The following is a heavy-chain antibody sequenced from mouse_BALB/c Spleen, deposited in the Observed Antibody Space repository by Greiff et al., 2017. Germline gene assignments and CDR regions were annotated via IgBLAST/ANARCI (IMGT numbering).Heavy chain of an antibody. D-gene: IGHD2-10*02. V-gene: IGHV5-6-5*01. Sequence: EVQGVESGGGLVKPGGSLKLSCAASGFTFSSYAMSWVRQTPEKRLEWVASISSGGSTYYPDSVKGRFTISRDNARNILYLQMSSLRSEDTAMYYCATDLYGNYFAYWGQGTLVTVSA. CDR2: ISSGGST. J-gene: IGHJ3*01. CDR1: GFTFSSYA. CDR3: ATDLYGNYFAY.